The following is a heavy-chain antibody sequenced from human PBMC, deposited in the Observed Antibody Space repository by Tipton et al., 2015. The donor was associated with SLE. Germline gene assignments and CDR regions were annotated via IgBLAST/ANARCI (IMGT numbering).Heavy chain of an antibody. J-gene: IGHJ4*02. D-gene: IGHD3-22*01. CDR3: AATNYYDSSGYYC. CDR1: GGSISSGSYY. Sequence: TLSLTCTVSGGSISSGSYYWSWIRQPAGKGLEWIGRIYTSGSTNYNPSLKSRVTISVDTSKNQFSLKLSSVTAADTAVYYCAATNYYDSSGYYCWGQGTLVTVSS. CDR2: IYTSGST. V-gene: IGHV4-61*02.